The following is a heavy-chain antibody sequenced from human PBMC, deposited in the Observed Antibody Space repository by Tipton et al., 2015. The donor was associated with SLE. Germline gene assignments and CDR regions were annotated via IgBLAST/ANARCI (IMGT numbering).Heavy chain of an antibody. V-gene: IGHV4-31*03. Sequence: TLSLTCTVSGGSISSGGYYWSWIRQHPGKGLEWIGYIYYSGSTYYNPSLKSRVTISVDTSKTQFSLKLSSVTAADTAVYYCARDRPVVQGRGMDVWGQGTTVTVSS. CDR1: GGSISSGGYY. D-gene: IGHD3-10*01. J-gene: IGHJ6*02. CDR2: IYYSGST. CDR3: ARDRPVVQGRGMDV.